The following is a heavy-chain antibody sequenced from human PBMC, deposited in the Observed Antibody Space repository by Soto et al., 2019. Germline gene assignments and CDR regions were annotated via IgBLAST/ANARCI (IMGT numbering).Heavy chain of an antibody. V-gene: IGHV1-3*01. Sequence: QVQLVQSGPEVKKPGASVKVSCKASGYTFTSYAMHWVRQAPGQRLEWMGWINAGNGNTKYSQKFQGRVTITRDTSASTAYMELSSLRSEDTAVYYCARGDCSSTSCQRYYYYGMDVWGQGTTVTVSS. CDR2: INAGNGNT. CDR3: ARGDCSSTSCQRYYYYGMDV. J-gene: IGHJ6*02. CDR1: GYTFTSYA. D-gene: IGHD2-2*01.